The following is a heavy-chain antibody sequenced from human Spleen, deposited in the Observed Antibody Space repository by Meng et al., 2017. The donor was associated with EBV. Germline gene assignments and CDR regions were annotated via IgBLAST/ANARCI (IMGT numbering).Heavy chain of an antibody. CDR2: IYHGGDT. D-gene: IGHD3-22*01. CDR3: ARRGVDYYDSSAWG. J-gene: IGHJ4*02. Sequence: QGQRRGSGPGLVTPAGTLSLTCAVSGGSISSSTWWTWVRQPPGKGLEWIGEIYHGGDTNYNPSLKSRVTISVDKSKNQFSLKVRSVTAADTAVYYCARRGVDYYDSSAWGWGQGALVTVSS. V-gene: IGHV4-4*02. CDR1: GGSISSSTW.